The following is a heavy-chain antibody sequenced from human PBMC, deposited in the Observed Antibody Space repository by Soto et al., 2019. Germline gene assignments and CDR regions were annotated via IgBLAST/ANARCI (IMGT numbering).Heavy chain of an antibody. V-gene: IGHV3-74*01. CDR2: ISHDGSAT. Sequence: EVQLVESGGGLVQPGGSLRLSCAASGFTFSSYWMHWVCQAPGKGLVWVSRISHDGSATAYADSVKGRFTISRDNAKNTLYLQMNSVRVEDTAVYYCARDYYAQADYWGQGTLVTASS. J-gene: IGHJ4*02. CDR3: ARDYYAQADY. D-gene: IGHD3-10*01. CDR1: GFTFSSYW.